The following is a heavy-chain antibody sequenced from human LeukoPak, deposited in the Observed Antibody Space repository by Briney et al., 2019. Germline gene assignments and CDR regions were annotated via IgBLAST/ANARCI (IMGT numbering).Heavy chain of an antibody. V-gene: IGHV4-39*01. CDR1: GGSISSSSYY. Sequence: PSETLSLTCTVSGGSISSSSYYWGWIRQPPGKGLEWIGSIYYSGSTYYNPSIKSRVTISVDTSKNQFSLKLSSVTAADTAVYYCARHPYLHYYGSGARGYFDYWGQGTLVTVSS. CDR3: ARHPYLHYYGSGARGYFDY. J-gene: IGHJ4*02. CDR2: IYYSGST. D-gene: IGHD3-10*01.